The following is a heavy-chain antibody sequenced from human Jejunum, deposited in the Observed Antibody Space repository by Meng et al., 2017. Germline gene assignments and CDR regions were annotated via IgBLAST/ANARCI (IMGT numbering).Heavy chain of an antibody. CDR1: GFTLDNYG. Sequence: GGVVPPGVSLVRSCAASGFTLDNYGMTWVRLVPGKGLEWVSALNWNGDSTGYADSVKGRFTISRDNAKNSLYLQMNSLRAEDTALYYCTREHTTSFFSDYWGQGTLVTVSS. CDR2: LNWNGDST. CDR3: TREHTTSFFSDY. J-gene: IGHJ4*02. D-gene: IGHD2-2*01. V-gene: IGHV3-20*04.